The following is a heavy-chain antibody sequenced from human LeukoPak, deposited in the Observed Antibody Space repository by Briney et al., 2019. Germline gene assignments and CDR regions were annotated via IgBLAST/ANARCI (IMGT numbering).Heavy chain of an antibody. CDR2: IYYSGST. J-gene: IGHJ5*02. CDR3: AREDYGDYWFDP. CDR1: GGSISSGGYY. Sequence: SQTLSLTCTVSGGSISSGGYYWSWIRQHPGKGLEWIGYIYYSGSTYYNPSLKSRVTISVDTSKNQFSLKLSSVTAAGTAVYYCAREDYGDYWFDPWGQGTLVTVSS. D-gene: IGHD4-17*01. V-gene: IGHV4-31*03.